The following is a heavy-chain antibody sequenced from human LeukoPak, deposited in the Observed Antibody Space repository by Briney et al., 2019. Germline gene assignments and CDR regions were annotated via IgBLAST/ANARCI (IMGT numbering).Heavy chain of an antibody. D-gene: IGHD2-21*01. CDR3: ARGFNSLYGMDV. Sequence: GGSLRLSCAASGFTVSNNYMSWVRQAPGKGLEWVSVIYSGGSTYYADSLKGRFTISRDNSKNTLYLQTNSLRAEDTAVYYCARGFNSLYGMDVWGQGTTVTVSS. CDR2: IYSGGST. V-gene: IGHV3-66*01. CDR1: GFTVSNNY. J-gene: IGHJ6*01.